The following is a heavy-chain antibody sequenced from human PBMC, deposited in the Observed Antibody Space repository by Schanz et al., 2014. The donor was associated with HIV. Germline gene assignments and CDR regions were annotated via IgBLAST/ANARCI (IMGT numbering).Heavy chain of an antibody. V-gene: IGHV3-53*01. Sequence: QLVESGGGLIQPGGSLRLSCVFSGFTVSNNHLSWVRQAPGKGLEWVSIIYSAGTTYYTDSVKGRFTISRDNSKNTLYLQMNSLRAEDTSVYYCARGFQGFDYWGQGTLVTVS. CDR2: IYSAGTT. CDR3: ARGFQGFDY. J-gene: IGHJ4*02. D-gene: IGHD3-10*01. CDR1: GFTVSNNH.